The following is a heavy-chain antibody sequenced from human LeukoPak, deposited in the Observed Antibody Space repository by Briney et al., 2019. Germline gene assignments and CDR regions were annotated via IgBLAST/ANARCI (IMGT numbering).Heavy chain of an antibody. CDR3: ARGEGPQTLCGAAEPGMLHWFDT. V-gene: IGHV4-34*01. CDR2: INHSGST. CDR1: GGPLSGYY. D-gene: IGHD3-10*02. J-gene: IGHJ5*01. Sequence: SETLSLTCAVAGGPLSGYYWRWIRQTPGKGLEWMGEINHSGSTTYNPSLKSRVTFSVDTTEKLFILRLSSVTAADPGVYYCARGEGPQTLCGAAEPGMLHWFDTWGRGTRVTVSS.